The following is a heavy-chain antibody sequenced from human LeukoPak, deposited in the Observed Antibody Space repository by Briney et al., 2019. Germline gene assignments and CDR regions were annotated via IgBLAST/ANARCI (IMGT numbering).Heavy chain of an antibody. D-gene: IGHD3-10*01. J-gene: IGHJ4*02. V-gene: IGHV3-30*02. CDR1: GFTFSSYG. CDR2: IRYDGSNK. Sequence: GGSLRLSCAASGFTFSSYGMHWVRQAPGKGLEWVAFIRYDGSNKYYADSVKGRFTISRDNSKNTLYLQMNSLRAEDTAVYYCAKDASHYYGSGSHADYWGQGTLVTVSS. CDR3: AKDASHYYGSGSHADY.